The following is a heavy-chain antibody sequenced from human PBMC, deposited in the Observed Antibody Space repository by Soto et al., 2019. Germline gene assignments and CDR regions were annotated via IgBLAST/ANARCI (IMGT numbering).Heavy chain of an antibody. Sequence: QVQLVESGGGVVQPGRSLRLSCAASGFTFSSYGMHWVRQAPGKGLEWVAVISYDGSNKYYADSVKGRFTISRDNSKNTLYLQMNSLRAEDPAVYYCAKGLSIEVAGLFDYRGPGTLGTGSS. CDR1: GFTFSSYG. CDR2: ISYDGSNK. J-gene: IGHJ4*01. CDR3: AKGLSIEVAGLFDY. V-gene: IGHV3-30*18. D-gene: IGHD6-19*01.